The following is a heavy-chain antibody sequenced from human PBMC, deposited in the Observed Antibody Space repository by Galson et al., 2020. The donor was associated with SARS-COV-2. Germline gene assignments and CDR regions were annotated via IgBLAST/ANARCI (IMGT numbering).Heavy chain of an antibody. J-gene: IGHJ3*02. V-gene: IGHV4-61*09. CDR3: ARPHYGSGSLGRHAFDI. Sequence: SETLSLTCTVSGASISSGNYYWNWIRQPAGKGLEWIAYIFPSGTTDYNPPLKSRVSISMDTSKNQFSLQLNSVTAADAAVYYCARPHYGSGSLGRHAFDIWGRGTMVTVSS. CDR2: IFPSGTT. D-gene: IGHD3-10*01. CDR1: GASISSGNYY.